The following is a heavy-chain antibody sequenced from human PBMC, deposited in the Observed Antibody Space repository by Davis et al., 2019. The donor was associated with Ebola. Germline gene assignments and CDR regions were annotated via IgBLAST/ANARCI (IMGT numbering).Heavy chain of an antibody. CDR2: IYYSGST. CDR3: ASVVTGIRWGEVDN. CDR1: GGSITDNNYS. J-gene: IGHJ4*02. V-gene: IGHV4-39*01. Sequence: MPGGSLRLSCTVSGGSITDNNYSWAWIRQPPGKGLEWIGTIYYSGSTYCHPSLKSRVTIFVDTSKNQFSLKLSSVTAADTAVYYCASVVTGIRWGEVDNWGQGTLVTVSS. D-gene: IGHD2-21*02.